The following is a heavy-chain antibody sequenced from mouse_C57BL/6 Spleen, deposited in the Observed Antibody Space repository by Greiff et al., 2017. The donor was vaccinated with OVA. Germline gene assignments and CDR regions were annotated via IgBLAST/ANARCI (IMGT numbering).Heavy chain of an antibody. V-gene: IGHV5-4*01. CDR2: ISDGGSYT. Sequence: EVKVEESGGGLVKPGGSLKLSCAASGFTFSSYAMSWVRQTPEKRLEWVATISDGGSYTYYPDNVKGRFTISRDNAKNNLYLQMSHLKSEDTAMYYCARDRRYGSMDYWGQGTSVTVSS. CDR1: GFTFSSYA. D-gene: IGHD1-1*01. J-gene: IGHJ4*01. CDR3: ARDRRYGSMDY.